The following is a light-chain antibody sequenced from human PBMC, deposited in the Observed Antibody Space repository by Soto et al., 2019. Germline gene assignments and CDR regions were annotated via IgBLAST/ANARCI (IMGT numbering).Light chain of an antibody. J-gene: IGKJ4*01. CDR2: HAS. CDR1: QSVNNN. V-gene: IGKV3-15*01. CDR3: QQYNDWPLT. Sequence: EIVMMQSPATLSVSPGERATLSCRASQSVNNNLAWYQQKPGQVPRLLIYHASTGATGIPARFSGSGSGTELTLTISSVQSEDFAVYYCQQYNDWPLTFGGGTKVEIK.